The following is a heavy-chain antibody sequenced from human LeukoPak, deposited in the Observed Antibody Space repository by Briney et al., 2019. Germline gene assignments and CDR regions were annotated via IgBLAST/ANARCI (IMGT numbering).Heavy chain of an antibody. Sequence: SETLSLTCTVSGYSISSSYYWGWIRQPPGKGLEWIGSIYYSGSTYYNPSLKSRVTISVDTSKNQFSLNLSSVTAADTAVYYCARDPVMSGYYKRGIDYWGQGTLVTVSS. CDR3: ARDPVMSGYYKRGIDY. CDR1: GYSISSSYY. J-gene: IGHJ4*02. D-gene: IGHD3-9*01. CDR2: IYYSGST. V-gene: IGHV4-38-2*02.